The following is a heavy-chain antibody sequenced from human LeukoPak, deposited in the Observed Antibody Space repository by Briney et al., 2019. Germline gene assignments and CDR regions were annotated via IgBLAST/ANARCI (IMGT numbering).Heavy chain of an antibody. CDR3: ASDHYGSGSFLPPYYMDV. D-gene: IGHD3-10*01. J-gene: IGHJ6*03. CDR2: IFYSGST. Sequence: SATLSLTCTVSSGSISTSNYYWGWVRQPPGKALEWIGNIFYSGSTYYSPPLKSRVTISLDTSRNQFSLKLSSVTAADTAVYYCASDHYGSGSFLPPYYMDVWGKGTTVTVSS. CDR1: SGSISTSNYY. V-gene: IGHV4-39*07.